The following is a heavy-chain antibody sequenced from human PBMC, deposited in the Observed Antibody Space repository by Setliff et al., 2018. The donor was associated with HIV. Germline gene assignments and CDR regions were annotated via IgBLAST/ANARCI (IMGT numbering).Heavy chain of an antibody. CDR3: ARGGDDYFDPSGFPH. V-gene: IGHV1-2*02. CDR1: GYTFTDYF. D-gene: IGHD3-22*01. J-gene: IGHJ4*02. Sequence: ASVKVSCKASGYTFTDYFLHWVRQAPGQGLEWMGWISPHNGDKNIPQRFRGRVTLTRDTSISTAYMELSGLRSDDTAMYYCARGGDDYFDPSGFPHWGQGTLVTVSS. CDR2: ISPHNGDK.